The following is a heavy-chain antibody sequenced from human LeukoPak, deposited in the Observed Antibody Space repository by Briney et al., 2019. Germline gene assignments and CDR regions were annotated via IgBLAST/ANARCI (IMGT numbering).Heavy chain of an antibody. CDR2: IIPILGIA. J-gene: IGHJ6*02. V-gene: IGHV1-69*04. Sequence: ASVKVSCKASGGTFSSYAISWVRQAPGQGLEWMRRIIPILGIANYAQKFQGRVTITADKSTSTAYMELSSLRSEDTAVYYCATRRDYYGMDVWGQGTTVTVSS. CDR1: GGTFSSYA. CDR3: ATRRDYYGMDV.